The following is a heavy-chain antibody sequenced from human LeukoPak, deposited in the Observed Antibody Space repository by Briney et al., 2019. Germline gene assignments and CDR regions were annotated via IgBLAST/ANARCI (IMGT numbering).Heavy chain of an antibody. CDR3: ARVLLEGAFDI. CDR2: IKDDGSEE. J-gene: IGHJ3*02. V-gene: IGHV3-7*02. CDR1: GFTFSSSW. D-gene: IGHD1-1*01. Sequence: PGGSLRLSCAASGFTFSSSWMTWVRQAPGKGLEWVAHIKDDGSEEYYVDSVKGRFTISRDNAKNSLYLQMNSLRAEDTAVYYCARVLLEGAFDIWGQGTMVTVSS.